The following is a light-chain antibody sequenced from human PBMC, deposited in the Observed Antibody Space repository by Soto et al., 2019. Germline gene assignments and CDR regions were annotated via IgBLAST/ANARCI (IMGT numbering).Light chain of an antibody. J-gene: IGLJ2*01. Sequence: QSVLTQPPSVSGAPGQRATISCTGSSSNIGAGYDVHWYQQLPGTAPKLLIYGNSNRPSGVPDRFSGSKSGTSASLAITGLQAEDEADYYCQSYDSSLSAVVFGGVTKLTVL. V-gene: IGLV1-40*01. CDR3: QSYDSSLSAVV. CDR1: SSNIGAGYD. CDR2: GNS.